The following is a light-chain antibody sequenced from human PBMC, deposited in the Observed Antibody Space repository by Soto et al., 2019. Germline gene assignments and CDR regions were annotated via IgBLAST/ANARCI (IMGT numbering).Light chain of an antibody. J-gene: IGKJ2*03. CDR3: QQYGSSPRYS. CDR1: QSVDSRY. CDR2: AVS. Sequence: DIVLTQSPGTLSLSPGERATLSCRASQSVDSRYLAWYQQKPGQAPRLLIYAVSSRATGIPDRFSGSGSGTDSTLTISRLEPENFADYYCQQYGSSPRYSFGQGTKLEIK. V-gene: IGKV3-20*01.